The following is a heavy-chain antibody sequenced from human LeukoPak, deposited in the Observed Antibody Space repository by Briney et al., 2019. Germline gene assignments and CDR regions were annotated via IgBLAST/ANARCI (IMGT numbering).Heavy chain of an antibody. Sequence: SVKASCKASGGTFSSYTISWVRQAPGQGLEWMGRIIPILGIANYAQKFQGRVTITADKSTSTAYMELSSLRSEDTAVYYCARDGAYCSSTSCYLGYYYYGMDVWGKGTTVTVSS. J-gene: IGHJ6*04. V-gene: IGHV1-69*04. CDR2: IIPILGIA. CDR1: GGTFSSYT. D-gene: IGHD2-2*01. CDR3: ARDGAYCSSTSCYLGYYYYGMDV.